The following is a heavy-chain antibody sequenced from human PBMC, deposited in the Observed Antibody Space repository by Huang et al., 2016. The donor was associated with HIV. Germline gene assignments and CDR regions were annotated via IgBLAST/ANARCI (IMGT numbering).Heavy chain of an antibody. J-gene: IGHJ5*02. CDR1: GFSFTHRA. D-gene: IGHD3-22*01. Sequence: QVQLVESGGGVVQPGGSLRLSCAASGFSFTHRAMHWVRQAPGKGLEGVAFRAHDGDIKDYGDSVKGRSTISRDNSMHTLYLHVNSLRTDDTAVYFCAKTDYDSSGHPDHWGQGTLVTVSS. V-gene: IGHV3-30*02. CDR2: RAHDGDIK. CDR3: AKTDYDSSGHPDH.